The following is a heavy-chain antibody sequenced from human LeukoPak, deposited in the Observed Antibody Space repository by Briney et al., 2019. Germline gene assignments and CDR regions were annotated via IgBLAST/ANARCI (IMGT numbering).Heavy chain of an antibody. Sequence: PSESLSLTCAVYGGSFSGYYWSWIRQPPGKGLEWIGEINHSGSTNYNPSLKSRVTISVDTSKNQFSLKLSSVTAADTAVYYCARYRVTIWLHPSSYNWFDPWGQGTLVTVSS. D-gene: IGHD3-9*01. CDR1: GGSFSGYY. J-gene: IGHJ5*02. CDR2: INHSGST. V-gene: IGHV4-34*01. CDR3: ARYRVTIWLHPSSYNWFDP.